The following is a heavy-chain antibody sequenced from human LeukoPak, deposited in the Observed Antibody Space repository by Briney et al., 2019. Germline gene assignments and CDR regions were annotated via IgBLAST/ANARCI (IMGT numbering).Heavy chain of an antibody. D-gene: IGHD1-1*01. Sequence: GGSLRLSCAASGFTFSNSWLHWVRQAPGKGLVWVPRINERGSSTSYADSVKGRFTISRDNAKNTLYLQMNSLRADDTAVYYCAPNWNDEVGPFDYWGQGTLVTVSS. J-gene: IGHJ4*02. V-gene: IGHV3-74*01. CDR1: GFTFSNSW. CDR3: APNWNDEVGPFDY. CDR2: INERGSST.